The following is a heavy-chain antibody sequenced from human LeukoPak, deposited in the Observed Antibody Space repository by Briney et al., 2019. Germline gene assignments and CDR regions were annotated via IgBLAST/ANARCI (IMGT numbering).Heavy chain of an antibody. V-gene: IGHV1-69*10. Sequence: GASVKVSCKASGGTFSSYAISWVRQAPGQGLEWMGGIIPIFGIANYAQKFQGRVTITADKSTSTAYMELSSLRSEDTAVYYCARQGVAAAADYWGQGTLVTVSS. CDR1: GGTFSSYA. J-gene: IGHJ4*02. D-gene: IGHD6-13*01. CDR2: IIPIFGIA. CDR3: ARQGVAAAADY.